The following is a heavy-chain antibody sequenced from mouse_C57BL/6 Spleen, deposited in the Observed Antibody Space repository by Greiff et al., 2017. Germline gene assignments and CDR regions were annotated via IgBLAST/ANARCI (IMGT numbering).Heavy chain of an antibody. CDR1: GYTFTSYW. CDR3: ARSGRLRRAMDY. D-gene: IGHD2-4*01. CDR2: IDPSDSYT. V-gene: IGHV1-50*01. Sequence: QVQLQQPGAELVKPGASVKLSCKASGYTFTSYWMQWVKQRPGQGLEWIGEIDPSDSYTNYNQKFKGKATLTVDTSSSTAYMQLSSLTSEDSAVYYCARSGRLRRAMDYWGQGTSVTVSS. J-gene: IGHJ4*01.